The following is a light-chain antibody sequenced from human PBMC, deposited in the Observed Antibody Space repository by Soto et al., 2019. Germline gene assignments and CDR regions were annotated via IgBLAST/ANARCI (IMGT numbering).Light chain of an antibody. J-gene: IGLJ1*01. CDR3: SSYAGTPYV. CDR1: SSDIGAYKY. V-gene: IGLV2-8*01. Sequence: QSVLAQPPSASGSPGQSVTISCTGTSSDIGAYKYVSRYQQHPGKAPKLVIYDVSKRPSGVPDRFSGSKSGTTASLTVSGLQAEDEADYYCSSYAGTPYVFGTGTKVTVL. CDR2: DVS.